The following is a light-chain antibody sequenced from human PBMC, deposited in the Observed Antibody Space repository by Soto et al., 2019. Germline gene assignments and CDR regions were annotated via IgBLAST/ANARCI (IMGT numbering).Light chain of an antibody. Sequence: QSALTQPASVSGSPGQSITISCTGTSSDVGGYNYVSWYQQHPGKAPKLMIYEVSNRPSGVPDRFSGSKSGNTASLTVSGLQAEDEADYFCCSHAGDNTYVFGTGTKVTVL. CDR1: SSDVGGYNY. V-gene: IGLV2-8*01. CDR3: CSHAGDNTYV. J-gene: IGLJ1*01. CDR2: EVS.